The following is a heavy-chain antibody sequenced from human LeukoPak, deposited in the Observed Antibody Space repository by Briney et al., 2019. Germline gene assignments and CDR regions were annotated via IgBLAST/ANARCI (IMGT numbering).Heavy chain of an antibody. CDR1: GFTFSDFA. CDR2: IEKNAGGA. V-gene: IGHV3-23*01. D-gene: IGHD1-26*01. CDR3: AKQEGALIENWCFDH. Sequence: GGSLRLSCAAAGFTFSDFAMSWVRLAPRKGLEWVSSIEKNAGGAYYADSVKGRFTVSRDNSKNTLYLQMSSLRVEDTALYYCAKQEGALIENWCFDHWGLGTLVTVSS. J-gene: IGHJ4*02.